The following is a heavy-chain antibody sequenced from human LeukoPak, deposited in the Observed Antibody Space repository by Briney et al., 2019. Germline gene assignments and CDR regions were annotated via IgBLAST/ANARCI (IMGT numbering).Heavy chain of an antibody. J-gene: IGHJ4*02. D-gene: IGHD4-17*01. Sequence: PGGSLRLSCAASRFTFSSYDMGWVRQAPGKGLEWVSAISGSGRSTYYGDSVKGRFTISRDNSKNTLFLQMNSLRAEDTAIYYCAKDYYMTTIFDYWGQGTLVTVSS. V-gene: IGHV3-23*01. CDR3: AKDYYMTTIFDY. CDR1: RFTFSSYD. CDR2: ISGSGRST.